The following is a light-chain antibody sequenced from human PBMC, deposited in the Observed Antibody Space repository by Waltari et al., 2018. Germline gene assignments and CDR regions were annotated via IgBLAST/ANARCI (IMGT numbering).Light chain of an antibody. CDR2: DAS. J-gene: IGKJ4*01. CDR3: HVRSNWPPVT. CDR1: QSVNEY. V-gene: IGKV3-11*01. Sequence: EIVLTQSPATLSLSQGERATFSCRASQSVNEYLAWYQQIPGQAPRLLIYDASNRATGIPARFSGSGSGTDFTLTISSLEPEDFAIYYCHVRSNWPPVTFGGGTKVEIK.